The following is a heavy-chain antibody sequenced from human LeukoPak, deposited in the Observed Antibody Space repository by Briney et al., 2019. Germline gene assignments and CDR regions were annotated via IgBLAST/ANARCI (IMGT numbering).Heavy chain of an antibody. J-gene: IGHJ6*04. D-gene: IGHD5-12*01. CDR1: GFTFSDYY. CDR3: ARDGYDYNYYYGMDV. CDR2: ISSSSSYT. V-gene: IGHV3-11*06. Sequence: GGSLRLSCAASGFTFSDYYMSWIRQAPGKGLEWVSYISSSSSYTNYADSVKGRFTISRDNAKNSLYLQMNSLRAEDTAVYYCARDGYDYNYYYGMDVWGKGTTVTVSS.